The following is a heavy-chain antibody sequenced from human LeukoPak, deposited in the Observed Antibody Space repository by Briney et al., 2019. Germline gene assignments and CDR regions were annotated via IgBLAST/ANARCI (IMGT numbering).Heavy chain of an antibody. CDR2: ISYDGSNK. J-gene: IGHJ5*02. V-gene: IGHV3-30*03. Sequence: GRSLRLSCAASGFTFSSYGMHWVRQAPGKGLEWVAVISYDGSNKYYADSVKGRFTISRDNSKNTLYLQMNSLRSEDTAVYYCARTVTTASGLVSSVNWFDPWGQGTLVTVSS. D-gene: IGHD4-17*01. CDR3: ARTVTTASGLVSSVNWFDP. CDR1: GFTFSSYG.